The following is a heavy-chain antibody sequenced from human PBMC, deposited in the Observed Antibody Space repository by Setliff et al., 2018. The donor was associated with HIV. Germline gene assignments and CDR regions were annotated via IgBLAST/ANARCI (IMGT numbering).Heavy chain of an antibody. CDR1: GGSLSNYF. V-gene: IGHV4-34*01. CDR3: ARGRLRTTMIVVTTHGALDI. CDR2: INHNENT. D-gene: IGHD3-22*01. Sequence: KTSETLSLTCAVYGGSLSNYFWTWIRQSPGRGLEWMGEINHNENTNYNPSLKSRVTISVDTSRNQFSLNLSSVTAADTAVYFCARGRLRTTMIVVTTHGALDIWGQGTVVTVSS. J-gene: IGHJ3*02.